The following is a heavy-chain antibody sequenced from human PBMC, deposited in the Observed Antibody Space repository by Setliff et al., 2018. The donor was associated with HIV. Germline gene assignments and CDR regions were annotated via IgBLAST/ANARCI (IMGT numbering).Heavy chain of an antibody. CDR1: GGSISSYY. V-gene: IGHV4-59*08. CDR2: IYYSGST. CDR3: ARGSSSWYDDAFDI. D-gene: IGHD6-13*01. J-gene: IGHJ3*02. Sequence: SETLSLTCTVSGGSISSYYWSWIRQPPGRGLEWIGYIYYSGSTNYNPSLKSRVTISVDTSKNQFSLKLSSVTAADTAVYYCARGSSSWYDDAFDIWGQGTMVTVSS.